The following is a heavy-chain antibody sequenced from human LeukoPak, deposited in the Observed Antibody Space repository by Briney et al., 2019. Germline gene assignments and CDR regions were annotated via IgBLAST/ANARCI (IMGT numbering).Heavy chain of an antibody. D-gene: IGHD2-2*01. Sequence: GGSLRLSCAASGFTFSSYGMHWVRQAPGKGLGWVALIWYDGSNEYYADSVKGRFTISRDNSKNTLYLQMNSLRAEDTAVYYCARALSGHCSSTSCPGGYYFDYWGQGTLVTVSS. CDR1: GFTFSSYG. V-gene: IGHV3-33*01. CDR2: IWYDGSNE. J-gene: IGHJ4*02. CDR3: ARALSGHCSSTSCPGGYYFDY.